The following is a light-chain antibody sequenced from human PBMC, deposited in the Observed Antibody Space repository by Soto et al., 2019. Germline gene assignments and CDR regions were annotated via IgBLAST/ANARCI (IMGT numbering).Light chain of an antibody. CDR2: SAS. CDR3: QQYGNSSWT. V-gene: IGKV3-20*01. Sequence: EIVMTQSPATLSVSPGERATLSCRASQSVSSNLAWYQQKPGQAPRLVIYSASSRATGVPDRFSGSGSGTDFTLTINRLEPEDFAVYYCQQYGNSSWTFGQGTKVDIK. CDR1: QSVSSN. J-gene: IGKJ1*01.